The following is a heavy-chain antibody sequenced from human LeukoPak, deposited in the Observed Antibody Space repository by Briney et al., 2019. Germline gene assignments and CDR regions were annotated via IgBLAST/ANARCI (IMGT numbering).Heavy chain of an antibody. CDR1: GFTFNSYS. Sequence: QSGGSLRLSCAASGFTFNSYSMNWLRQAPGKGLEWVAYISSTRDTILYADSVKGRFTISRDTAKNSLYLQMNSLRAEDTAVYYCARGNLCGWGSHSAICYTSFDIWGQGTMDTVSS. CDR3: ARGNLCGWGSHSAICYTSFDI. J-gene: IGHJ3*02. V-gene: IGHV3-48*01. CDR2: ISSTRDTI. D-gene: IGHD2-2*02.